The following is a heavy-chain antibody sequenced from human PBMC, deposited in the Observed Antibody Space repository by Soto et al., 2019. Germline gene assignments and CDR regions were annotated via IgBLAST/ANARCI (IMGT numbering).Heavy chain of an antibody. J-gene: IGHJ4*02. D-gene: IGHD3-22*01. Sequence: QVQLVQSGAEVKKPGASVKVSCTASGYTFTSYYVHWVRQAPGQGLEWMGIINPSGGSTNFAQRFQGRVTMTRDTSTTTVYMELSSLRSEDTAVYYCARVMNYYASSAYYCDYWGQGTLVTVSS. CDR2: INPSGGST. V-gene: IGHV1-46*01. CDR1: GYTFTSYY. CDR3: ARVMNYYASSAYYCDY.